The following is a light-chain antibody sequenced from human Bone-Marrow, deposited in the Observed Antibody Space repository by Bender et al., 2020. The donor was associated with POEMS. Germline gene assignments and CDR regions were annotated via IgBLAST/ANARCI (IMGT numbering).Light chain of an antibody. V-gene: IGLV2-23*02. CDR2: AVT. Sequence: QSALTQPASVSGSPGQSITISCTGTSSDVGANTFVAWYRQYPGEAPKLMLYAVTKRPSGVSNRFSGSKSGNTASLTISGLQAEDEADYYCCSYADSSTLVLGTGTKVTVL. CDR1: SSDVGANTF. J-gene: IGLJ1*01. CDR3: CSYADSSTLV.